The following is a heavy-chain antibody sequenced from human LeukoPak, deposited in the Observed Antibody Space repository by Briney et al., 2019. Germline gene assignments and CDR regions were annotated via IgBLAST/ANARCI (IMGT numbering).Heavy chain of an antibody. V-gene: IGHV1-18*01. CDR3: ARDRYYGSGSCGHCFAS. CDR1: GYTFNSYG. D-gene: IGHD3-10*01. Sequence: ASVKVCCKASGYTFNSYGITCVRQAPGQGLEWMGWISAYNGNTKYAQKLQCRVTMTADTYTSSAYKELRSLRSDDTAVYYCARDRYYGSGSCGHCFASGGQGTLVTVSS. J-gene: IGHJ4*02. CDR2: ISAYNGNT.